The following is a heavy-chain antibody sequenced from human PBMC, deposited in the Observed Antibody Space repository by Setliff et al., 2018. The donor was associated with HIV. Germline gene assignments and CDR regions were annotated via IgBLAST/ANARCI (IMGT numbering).Heavy chain of an antibody. Sequence: ASVKVSCKASGYDVSSYSMMWVRQTPGQGLAWLGWISGLTGEVRLAKEFQGRVTLTTSAYTAYMELKSLRSEDRGVYYCARGGLGFLDWCLPDSWGQGTLVTVSS. CDR3: ARGGLGFLDWCLPDS. J-gene: IGHJ4*02. D-gene: IGHD2-21*02. CDR2: ISGLTGEV. CDR1: GYDVSSYS. V-gene: IGHV1-18*04.